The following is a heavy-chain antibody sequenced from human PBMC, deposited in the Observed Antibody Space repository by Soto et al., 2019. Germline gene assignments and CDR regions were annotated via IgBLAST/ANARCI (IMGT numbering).Heavy chain of an antibody. D-gene: IGHD3-22*01. Sequence: GGSLRLSCAASGFTFSSYSMNWVRQAPGKGLEWVSSISSSSSYIYYADSVKGRFTISRDNAKNSLYLQMNSLRAEDTAVYYCARDSSGFGYYYGMDVWGQGTMVTVSS. CDR1: GFTFSSYS. CDR3: ARDSSGFGYYYGMDV. CDR2: ISSSSSYI. V-gene: IGHV3-21*01. J-gene: IGHJ6*02.